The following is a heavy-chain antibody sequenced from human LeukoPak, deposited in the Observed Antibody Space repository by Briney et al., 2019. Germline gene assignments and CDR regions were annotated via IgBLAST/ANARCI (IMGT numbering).Heavy chain of an antibody. J-gene: IGHJ4*02. CDR3: AREGSGYYSY. Sequence: SETLSLTCTVSGGSISSGAYYWSWIRQHPGQGLEWIGYIYNTGSTSYNPSLKSRLTISLDTSKNQFSLKLTSVTAADTGVYYCAREGSGYYSYWGQGTLVTVSS. CDR2: IYNTGST. D-gene: IGHD3-22*01. V-gene: IGHV4-31*03. CDR1: GGSISSGAYY.